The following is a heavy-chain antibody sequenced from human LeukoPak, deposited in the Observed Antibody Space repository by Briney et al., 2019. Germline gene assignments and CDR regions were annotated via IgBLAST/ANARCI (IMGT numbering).Heavy chain of an antibody. D-gene: IGHD3-22*01. CDR3: ARDYYDSSGSSWFDP. CDR1: GFTFSSYW. Sequence: GGSLRLSCAASGFTFSSYWMSWVRQAPGKGLEWVANIKQDGSEKYYVDSVKGRFTISRDNAKNSLYLQMNSLRAEDTAVYYCARDYYDSSGSSWFDPWGQGTLVTVSS. CDR2: IKQDGSEK. V-gene: IGHV3-7*01. J-gene: IGHJ5*02.